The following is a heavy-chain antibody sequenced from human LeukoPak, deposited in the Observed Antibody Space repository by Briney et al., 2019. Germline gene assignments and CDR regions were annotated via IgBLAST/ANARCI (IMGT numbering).Heavy chain of an antibody. CDR1: GGSISSGVYY. D-gene: IGHD3-3*01. CDR3: ARESYDFWSGYSAQFDY. CDR2: IYYSGST. J-gene: IGHJ4*02. Sequence: SETLSLTCTVSGGSISSGVYYWSWIRQHPGKGLEWIGYIYYSGSTYYNPALKIPFTISVDTSKNQFSLKLSSVTAADTAVYYCARESYDFWSGYSAQFDYWGQGTLVTVSS. V-gene: IGHV4-31*01.